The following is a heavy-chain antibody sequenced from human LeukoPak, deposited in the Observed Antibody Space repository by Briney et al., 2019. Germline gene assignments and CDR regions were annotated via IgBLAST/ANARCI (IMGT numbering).Heavy chain of an antibody. CDR3: AKAGGKGDGRERVAARPLSSNDY. CDR2: ISHDGSNK. D-gene: IGHD6-6*01. CDR1: GFTFRSYG. V-gene: IGHV3-30*18. Sequence: PGRSLRLSCAASGFTFRSYGMHWARQAPGKGLEWVAVISHDGSNKYYADSVKGRFTISRDNSKNTLYLQMNSLRPEDTAVYSCAKAGGKGDGRERVAARPLSSNDYWGQGTLVTVSS. J-gene: IGHJ4*02.